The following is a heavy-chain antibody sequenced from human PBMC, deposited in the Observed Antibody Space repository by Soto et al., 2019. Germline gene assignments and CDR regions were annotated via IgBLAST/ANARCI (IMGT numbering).Heavy chain of an antibody. CDR3: ARGGEAYNLGAVY. CDR1: GGGNLRDYR. CDR2: IIPKLGSA. J-gene: IGHJ4*02. Sequence: QVQLVQSGAEVKEPGSSVKVSCKASGGGNLRDYRTTWVLRAPGQGLEWMGGIIPKLGSANYAQKFQGRVTITADESTNRGYMELRSLRSDDTAVYYCARGGEAYNLGAVYWSQGTPVTVAS. V-gene: IGHV1-69*01. D-gene: IGHD1-1*01.